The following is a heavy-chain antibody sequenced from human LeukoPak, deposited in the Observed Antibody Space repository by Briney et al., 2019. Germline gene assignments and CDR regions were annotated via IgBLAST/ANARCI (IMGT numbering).Heavy chain of an antibody. J-gene: IGHJ4*02. CDR1: GGSISSYY. Sequence: SETLSLTCTVSGGSISSYYWSWIRQPPGKGLEWIGEINHSGSTNYNPSLKSRVTISVDTSKNQFSLKLSSVTAADTAVYYCARGSKNSGYDYYYFDYWGQGTLVTVSS. D-gene: IGHD5-12*01. CDR2: INHSGST. V-gene: IGHV4-34*01. CDR3: ARGSKNSGYDYYYFDY.